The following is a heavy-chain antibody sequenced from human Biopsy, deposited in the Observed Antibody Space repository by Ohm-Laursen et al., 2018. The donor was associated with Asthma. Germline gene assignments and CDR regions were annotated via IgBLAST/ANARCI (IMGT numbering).Heavy chain of an antibody. J-gene: IGHJ6*02. Sequence: SSVKVSCKVPGGTFSNFAISWVRQAPGQGLEWLGGIMAVFGTTNYAQKFQGRVTITADESTSTAYMEVTSLRSEDTAIYYCARCQVGYSSGWSLLLKKIYYSGMDVWGQGTAVTVSS. D-gene: IGHD6-19*01. CDR1: GGTFSNFA. CDR2: IMAVFGTT. CDR3: ARCQVGYSSGWSLLLKKIYYSGMDV. V-gene: IGHV1-69*01.